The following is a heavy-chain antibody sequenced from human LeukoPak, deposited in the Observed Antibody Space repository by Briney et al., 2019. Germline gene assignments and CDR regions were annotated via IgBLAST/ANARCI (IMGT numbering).Heavy chain of an antibody. CDR3: AREGTYDSSGYRRDDAFDI. V-gene: IGHV4-39*07. J-gene: IGHJ3*02. CDR2: IYYSGST. D-gene: IGHD3-22*01. CDR1: GGSISSSSYY. Sequence: PSETLSLTCTVSGGSISSSSYYWGWIRQPPGKGLEWIGSIYYSGSTYYNPSLKSRVTISVDTSKNQFSLKLSSVTAADTAVYYCAREGTYDSSGYRRDDAFDIWGQGTMVTVSS.